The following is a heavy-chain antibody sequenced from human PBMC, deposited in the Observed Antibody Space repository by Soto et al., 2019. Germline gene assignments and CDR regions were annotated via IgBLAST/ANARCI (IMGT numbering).Heavy chain of an antibody. J-gene: IGHJ3*02. Sequence: GGSLRLSCAASGFTFSSYGMHWVRQAPGKGLEWVAVISYDGSNKYYADSVKGRFTISRDNSKNTLYLQMNSLRAEDTAVYYCAKDYSSSAFLAFDIWGQGTMVTVSS. V-gene: IGHV3-30*18. CDR3: AKDYSSSAFLAFDI. CDR1: GFTFSSYG. D-gene: IGHD6-13*01. CDR2: ISYDGSNK.